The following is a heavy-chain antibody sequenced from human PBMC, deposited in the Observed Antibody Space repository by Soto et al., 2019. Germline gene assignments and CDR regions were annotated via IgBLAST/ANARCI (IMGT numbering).Heavy chain of an antibody. Sequence: ASVKVSCKASGYTFTSYGSSWVRQAPGQGLEWMGWISAYNGNTNYAQKLQGRVTMTTDTSTSTAYMELRSLRSDDTAVYYCAREASYRQPTPFDYWGHGTLVTVSS. CDR1: GYTFTSYG. CDR3: AREASYRQPTPFDY. CDR2: ISAYNGNT. D-gene: IGHD3-16*01. V-gene: IGHV1-18*01. J-gene: IGHJ4*01.